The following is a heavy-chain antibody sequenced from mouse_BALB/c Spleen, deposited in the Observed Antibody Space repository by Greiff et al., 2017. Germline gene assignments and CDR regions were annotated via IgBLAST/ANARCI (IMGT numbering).Heavy chain of an antibody. V-gene: IGHV5-4*02. CDR2: ISDGGSYT. CDR3: ARDRGYDEAWFAY. J-gene: IGHJ3*01. CDR1: GFTFSDYY. Sequence: EVMLVESGGGLVKPGGSLKLSCAASGFTFSDYYMSWVRQTPEKRLEWVATISDGGSYTYYPDSVKGRFTISRDNAKNNLYLQMSSLKSEDTAMYYCARDRGYDEAWFAYWGQGTLVTVSA. D-gene: IGHD2-2*01.